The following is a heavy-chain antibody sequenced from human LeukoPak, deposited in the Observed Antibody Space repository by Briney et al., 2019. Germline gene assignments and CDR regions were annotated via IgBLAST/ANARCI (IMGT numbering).Heavy chain of an antibody. Sequence: GGSLRLSCVASGFTFSNYWIQWVRQVPGKVLVWVSRTSSDGSSTSFADAVKGRFSISRDNAKNTLYLQMNSLRVEDTAVYYCATILTGYPNWGQGTLVTVSS. CDR3: ATILTGYPN. J-gene: IGHJ4*02. V-gene: IGHV3-74*01. D-gene: IGHD3-9*01. CDR2: TSSDGSST. CDR1: GFTFSNYW.